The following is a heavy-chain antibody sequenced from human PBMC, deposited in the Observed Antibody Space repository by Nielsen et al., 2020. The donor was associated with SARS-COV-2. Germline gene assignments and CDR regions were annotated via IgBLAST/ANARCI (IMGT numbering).Heavy chain of an antibody. CDR2: ISWNSGSI. CDR1: GFTFDDYA. Sequence: SLKISCAASGFTFDDYAMHWVRQAPGKGLEWVSGISWNSGSIGYADSVKGRFTISRDNAKNSLYLQMNSLRAEDTALYYCAKDGQWELPGYFDYWGQGTLVTVSS. CDR3: AKDGQWELPGYFDY. V-gene: IGHV3-9*01. D-gene: IGHD1-26*01. J-gene: IGHJ4*02.